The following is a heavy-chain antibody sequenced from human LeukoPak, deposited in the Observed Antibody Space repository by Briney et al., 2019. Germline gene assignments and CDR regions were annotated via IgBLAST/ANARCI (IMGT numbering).Heavy chain of an antibody. D-gene: IGHD1-20*01. J-gene: IGHJ4*02. CDR1: GGSISSYY. CDR2: IYYSGST. CDR3: ARGLLRYNWNDGGHDY. Sequence: SETLSLTCTVSGGSISSYYWSWIRQPPGKGLEWIGYIYYSGSTNYNPSLKSRVTISVDTSKNQFSLKLSSVTAADTAVYYCARGLLRYNWNDGGHDYWGQGTLVTVSS. V-gene: IGHV4-59*01.